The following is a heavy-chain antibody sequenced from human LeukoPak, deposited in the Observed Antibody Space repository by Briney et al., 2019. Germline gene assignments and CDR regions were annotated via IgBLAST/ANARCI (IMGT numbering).Heavy chain of an antibody. CDR1: GFTFSSYA. D-gene: IGHD2-2*01. J-gene: IGHJ4*02. V-gene: IGHV3-23*01. CDR2: ISGSGGST. CDR3: AVIVVVPAAPDLLDY. Sequence: GGSLRLSCAASGFTFSSYAMSWVRQAPGKGLEWVSAISGSGGSTYYADSVKGRFTISRDNAKNSLYLQMNSLRAEDTAVYYCAVIVVVPAAPDLLDYWGQGTLVTVSS.